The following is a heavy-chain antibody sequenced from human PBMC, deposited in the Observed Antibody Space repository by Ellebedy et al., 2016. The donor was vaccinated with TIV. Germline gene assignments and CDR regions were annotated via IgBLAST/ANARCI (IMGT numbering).Heavy chain of an antibody. CDR3: ARDHYYSSGTVAKYFNY. D-gene: IGHD3-10*01. V-gene: IGHV1-2*02. Sequence: ASVKVSCXGPENSFTGYYLHWVRQAPGQGLEWMGWINPNNGATHYLQKFQGRVTMTRDISNRTAYMELSGLSSDDTGVYYCARDHYYSSGTVAKYFNYWGQGTLVSVSS. CDR1: ENSFTGYY. J-gene: IGHJ4*02. CDR2: INPNNGAT.